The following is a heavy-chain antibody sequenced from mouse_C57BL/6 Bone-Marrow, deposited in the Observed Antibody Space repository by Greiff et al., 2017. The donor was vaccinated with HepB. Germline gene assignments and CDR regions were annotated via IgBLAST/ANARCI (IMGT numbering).Heavy chain of an antibody. Sequence: EVQLVESGGDLVKPGGSLKLSCAASGFTFSSYGMSWVRQTPDKRLEWVATISSGGSYTYYPDSVKGRFTISRDNAKNTLYLQMSSLKSEDTAMYYCARHYDYDTYAMDYWGQGTSVTVSS. J-gene: IGHJ4*01. CDR2: ISSGGSYT. V-gene: IGHV5-6*01. D-gene: IGHD2-4*01. CDR1: GFTFSSYG. CDR3: ARHYDYDTYAMDY.